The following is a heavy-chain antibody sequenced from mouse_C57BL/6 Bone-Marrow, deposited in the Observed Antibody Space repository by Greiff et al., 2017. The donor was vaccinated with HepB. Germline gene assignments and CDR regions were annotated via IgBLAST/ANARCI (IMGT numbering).Heavy chain of an antibody. CDR1: GFTFSSYA. CDR3: ARDYLTY. J-gene: IGHJ4*01. V-gene: IGHV5-4*01. Sequence: DVHLVESGGGLVKPGGSLKLSCAASGFTFSSYAMSWVRQTPEKRLEWVATISDGGSYTYYPDNVKGRFTISRDNAKNNLYLQMSHLKSEDTAMYYCARDYLTYWGQGTSVTVSS. CDR2: ISDGGSYT.